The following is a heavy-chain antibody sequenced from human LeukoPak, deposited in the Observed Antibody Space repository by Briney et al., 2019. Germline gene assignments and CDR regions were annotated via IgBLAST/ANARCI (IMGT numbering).Heavy chain of an antibody. D-gene: IGHD1-26*01. CDR2: ISWNSGSI. Sequence: GGSLRLSCAASGFTFDDYAMPWVRQAPGKGLEWVSGISWNSGSIGYADSVKGRFTISRDNAKNSLYLQMNSLRAEDTALYYCAKAPLTSVNYYIGYYFDYWGQGTLVTVSS. CDR1: GFTFDDYA. V-gene: IGHV3-9*01. CDR3: AKAPLTSVNYYIGYYFDY. J-gene: IGHJ4*02.